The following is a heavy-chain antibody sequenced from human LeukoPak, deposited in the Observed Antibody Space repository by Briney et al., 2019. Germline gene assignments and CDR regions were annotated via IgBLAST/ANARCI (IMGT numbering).Heavy chain of an antibody. Sequence: ASVKVSCKASGYTFTGYYMHWVRQAPGQGLEWMGWINPNSGGTNYAQKFQGRVTMTRDTSISTAYMELSRLRSDDTAVYYCARDGGGIVVVPAAIRSSGFDPWGQGTLVTVSS. CDR2: INPNSGGT. V-gene: IGHV1-2*02. J-gene: IGHJ5*02. CDR1: GYTFTGYY. CDR3: ARDGGGIVVVPAAIRSSGFDP. D-gene: IGHD2-2*02.